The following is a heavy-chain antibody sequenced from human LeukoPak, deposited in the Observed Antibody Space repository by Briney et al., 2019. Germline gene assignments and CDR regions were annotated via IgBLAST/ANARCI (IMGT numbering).Heavy chain of an antibody. D-gene: IGHD3-22*01. J-gene: IGHJ4*02. V-gene: IGHV3-53*05. Sequence: PGGSLRLSCAASGFTFSDAWMTWVRQTPGKGLQWVSVIYSGGGTYFADSVKGRFTISRDNSKNTLYLQMNSLRPEDTGVYYCARDSVVDTRDYWGQGTLVSVSS. CDR1: GFTFSDAW. CDR2: IYSGGGT. CDR3: ARDSVVDTRDY.